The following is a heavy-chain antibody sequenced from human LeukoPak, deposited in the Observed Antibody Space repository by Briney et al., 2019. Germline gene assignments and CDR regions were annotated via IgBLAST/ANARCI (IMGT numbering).Heavy chain of an antibody. V-gene: IGHV1-2*02. J-gene: IGHJ4*02. CDR1: GCTFIGYY. Sequence: GASVKVSCKASGCTFIGYYMHWVRQAPGQGLEWMGWINLNTGDTDYAPKFQGRVTMTRDTSITTAYMELSRLRYDDTAVYYCARDQPALDYWGRGTLVTVSS. CDR3: ARDQPALDY. CDR2: INLNTGDT.